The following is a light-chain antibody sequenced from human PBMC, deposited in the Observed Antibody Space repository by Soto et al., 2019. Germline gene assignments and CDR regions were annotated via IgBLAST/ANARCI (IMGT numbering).Light chain of an antibody. J-gene: IGKJ3*01. Sequence: DIQMTQSPSSLSASVGDRVTITCRASQSISSYLNWSQQKPGKAPKLLIYAASSLQSGVPSRFSGGGSGTEFTLTISSLQPEDFATYDCQQSYSTPLFTFGPGTKVDIK. V-gene: IGKV1-39*01. CDR2: AAS. CDR3: QQSYSTPLFT. CDR1: QSISSY.